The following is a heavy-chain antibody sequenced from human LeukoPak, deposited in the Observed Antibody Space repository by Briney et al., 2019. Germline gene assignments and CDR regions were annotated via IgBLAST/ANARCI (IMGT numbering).Heavy chain of an antibody. Sequence: KPSETLSLTCTVSGGSIDSYYWSWIRQSPGKGMEWIGYIYYSGSTNYNPSLKSRVTIAVDTSRTQFSLRLSSVTAADTAVYYCARHLSGRYFREPTRLDYWGQGTLVSVSS. CDR3: ARHLSGRYFREPTRLDY. J-gene: IGHJ4*02. V-gene: IGHV4-59*08. D-gene: IGHD1-26*01. CDR1: GGSIDSYY. CDR2: IYYSGST.